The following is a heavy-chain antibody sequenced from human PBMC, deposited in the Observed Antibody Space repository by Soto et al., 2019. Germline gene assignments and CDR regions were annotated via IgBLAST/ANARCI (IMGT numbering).Heavy chain of an antibody. CDR2: INPSGGST. Sequence: ASVKVSCKASGYTFTSYYMHWVRQAPGQGLEWMGIINPSGGSTSYAQKFQGRVTMTRDTSTSTVYMELSSLRSEDTAVYYCARDMNYYGSGSYDRASFSYYYYGMDVWGQGTTVTVSS. J-gene: IGHJ6*02. CDR3: ARDMNYYGSGSYDRASFSYYYYGMDV. D-gene: IGHD3-10*01. V-gene: IGHV1-46*01. CDR1: GYTFTSYY.